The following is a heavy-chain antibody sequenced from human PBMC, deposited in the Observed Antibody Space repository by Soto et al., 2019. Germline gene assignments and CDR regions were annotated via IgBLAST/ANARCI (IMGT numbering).Heavy chain of an antibody. CDR2: INHSGST. D-gene: IGHD5-12*01. Sequence: SETLSLTCAVYGGSFSGYYWSWIRQPPGKGLEWIGEINHSGSTNYNPSLKSRVTISVDTSKNQFSLKLSSVTAADTAVYYCARGFPSGYSLSGFDYWGQGTLVTVSS. CDR1: GGSFSGYY. CDR3: ARGFPSGYSLSGFDY. J-gene: IGHJ4*02. V-gene: IGHV4-34*01.